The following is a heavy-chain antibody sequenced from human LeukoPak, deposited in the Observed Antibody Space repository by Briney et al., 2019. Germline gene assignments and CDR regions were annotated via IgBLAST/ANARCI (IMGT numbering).Heavy chain of an antibody. CDR3: AKARVSGSAFSDY. CDR2: INPNSGDT. D-gene: IGHD6-13*01. V-gene: IGHV1-2*06. CDR1: GYTFTRYY. Sequence: ASVKVSCKSSGYTFTRYYMHWVRQPPGQGPEWVGRINPNSGDTDYAQNFQGRVNMTRDTSITTAYMELSRLRYVDTAVYYCAKARVSGSAFSDYWGQGTLVTVSS. J-gene: IGHJ4*02.